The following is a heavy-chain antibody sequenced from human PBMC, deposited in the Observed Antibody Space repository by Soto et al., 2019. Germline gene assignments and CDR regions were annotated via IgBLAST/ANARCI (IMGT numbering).Heavy chain of an antibody. CDR3: ARDLSRYGSGALDY. J-gene: IGHJ4*02. Sequence: QVQLVQSGAEVKKPGSSVKVSCKASGGTFSSYAISWVRQAPGQGLEWMGGIIPIFGTANYAQKFQGRVTITADESTSTAYMELSSLRSDDTAVYYCARDLSRYGSGALDYWGQGTLVTVSS. CDR1: GGTFSSYA. CDR2: IIPIFGTA. V-gene: IGHV1-69*01. D-gene: IGHD3-10*01.